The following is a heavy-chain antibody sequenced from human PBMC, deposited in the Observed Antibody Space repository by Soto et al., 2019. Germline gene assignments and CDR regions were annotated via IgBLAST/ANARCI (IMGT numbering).Heavy chain of an antibody. CDR2: IYYSGST. J-gene: IGHJ6*02. CDR3: ARDSHSSSWYGRGYYYYGMDV. Sequence: PSETLSLTCTVSGGSISSYYWSWIRQPPGKGLEWIGYIYYSGSTNYNPSLKSRVTISVDTSKNQFSLKLSSVTAADTAVYYCARDSHSSSWYGRGYYYYGMDVWGQGTTVTVSS. V-gene: IGHV4-59*01. D-gene: IGHD6-13*01. CDR1: GGSISSYY.